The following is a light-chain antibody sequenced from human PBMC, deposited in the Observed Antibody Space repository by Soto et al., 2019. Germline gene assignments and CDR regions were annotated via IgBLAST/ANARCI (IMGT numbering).Light chain of an antibody. J-gene: IGKJ1*01. V-gene: IGKV1-5*03. Sequence: DIQMTQSPSTVSGSVGDSVTITCRASQTISSWLAWYQQKPGKAPKLLIYKASTLKSGVPSRFSGSGSGTEFTLTISSLQPDDFATYYCKHYNSYSEAVGQGTKVDIK. CDR3: KHYNSYSEA. CDR2: KAS. CDR1: QTISSW.